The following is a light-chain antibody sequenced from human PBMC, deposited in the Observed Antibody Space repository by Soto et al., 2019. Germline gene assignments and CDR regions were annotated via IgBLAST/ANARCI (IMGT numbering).Light chain of an antibody. V-gene: IGLV2-8*01. CDR3: SAHGGTNPYV. CDR1: ASDIGGYTF. Sequence: QSVLTQPPSASGSPGQSVAISCTGTASDIGGYTFVSWYQQHPGKAPKLLIYDVNKRPSGVPDRFSGSKSGNTASLTVSGLQAEDGADYYCSAHGGTNPYVFGTGTKLTVL. CDR2: DVN. J-gene: IGLJ1*01.